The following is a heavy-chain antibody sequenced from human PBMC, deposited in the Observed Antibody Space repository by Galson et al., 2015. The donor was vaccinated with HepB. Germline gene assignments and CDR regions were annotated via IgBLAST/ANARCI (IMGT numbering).Heavy chain of an antibody. CDR2: ISYDGSNK. D-gene: IGHD2-15*01. CDR1: GFTFSSYG. V-gene: IGHV3-30*18. CDR3: AKDLRGAGMDCSGTPCSGPDY. J-gene: IGHJ4*02. Sequence: SLRLSCAASGFTFSSYGMHWVRQAPGKGLEWVAVISYDGSNKYYADSVKGRFTISRDNSKTTLYLQMNSLRAEDTAVYYCAKDLRGAGMDCSGTPCSGPDYWGQGTLVTVSS.